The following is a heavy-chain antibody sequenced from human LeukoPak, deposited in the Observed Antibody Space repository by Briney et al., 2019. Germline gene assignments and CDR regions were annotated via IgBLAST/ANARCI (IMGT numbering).Heavy chain of an antibody. J-gene: IGHJ4*02. Sequence: ASVKVSCKASGGTFSSYAISWVRQAPGQGLEWMGGIIPIFGTANYAQKFQGRVTITTDESTSTAYMELSSLRSEDTAVYYCAGAQVYSYGYVEYYFDYWGQGTLVTASS. CDR1: GGTFSSYA. CDR2: IIPIFGTA. V-gene: IGHV1-69*05. D-gene: IGHD5-18*01. CDR3: AGAQVYSYGYVEYYFDY.